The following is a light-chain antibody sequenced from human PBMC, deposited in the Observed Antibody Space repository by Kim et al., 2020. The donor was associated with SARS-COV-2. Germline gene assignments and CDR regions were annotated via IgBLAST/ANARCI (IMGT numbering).Light chain of an antibody. CDR3: QQYTTWPLT. J-gene: IGKJ4*01. CDR1: QSLSSN. V-gene: IGKV3-15*01. CDR2: GTS. Sequence: GSPGERAALSGRASQSLSSNLAWYQQKPGQAPSLLIYGTSTRATGIPARFSGSGSGTEFTLTISSLQSEDFAVYYCQQYTTWPLTFGGGTKVDIK.